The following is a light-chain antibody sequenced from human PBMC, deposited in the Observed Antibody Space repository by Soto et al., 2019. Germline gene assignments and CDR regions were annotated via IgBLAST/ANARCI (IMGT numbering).Light chain of an antibody. CDR2: GAS. CDR3: QQDGGSMT. Sequence: EIVLTQSPGTLSLSPGDTATLSCRASQSLRSSYLAWYQKRPGQAPRLLIYGASNRATGIPDRFSGSGSGTYFTLTISRLDPEDFAVYCCQQDGGSMTFGQGTRLEIE. V-gene: IGKV3-20*01. J-gene: IGKJ5*01. CDR1: QSLRSSY.